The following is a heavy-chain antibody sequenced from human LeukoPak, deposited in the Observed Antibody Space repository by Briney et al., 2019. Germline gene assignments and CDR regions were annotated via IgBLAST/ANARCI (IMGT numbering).Heavy chain of an antibody. D-gene: IGHD2-2*01. CDR3: ARDRMGDCATTSRNLAY. CDR2: INPNSGDT. Sequence: ASVKVSFKCSGYTFTAYYLYWVRQPPGQGLEWMGLINPNSGDTNHAHQFQGRVTMIREKSITNAFTEMSRLTSDDTAIYYCARDRMGDCATTSRNLAYRGQGTLVTVSS. V-gene: IGHV1-2*02. J-gene: IGHJ4*02. CDR1: GYTFTAYY.